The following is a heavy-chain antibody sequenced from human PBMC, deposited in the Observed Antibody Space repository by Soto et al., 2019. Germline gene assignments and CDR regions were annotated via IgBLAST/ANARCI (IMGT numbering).Heavy chain of an antibody. J-gene: IGHJ4*02. D-gene: IGHD6-6*01. Sequence: EVQLVESGGGLIQPGGSLRLSCAASGFTVSSNYMSWVRQAPGKGLEWVSVIYSGGSTYYADSVKGRFTISRDNSTNTLYLQMNSLRAEDTAVYYCARIVYSSSYPDFDYWGQGTLVTVSS. CDR2: IYSGGST. CDR1: GFTVSSNY. V-gene: IGHV3-53*01. CDR3: ARIVYSSSYPDFDY.